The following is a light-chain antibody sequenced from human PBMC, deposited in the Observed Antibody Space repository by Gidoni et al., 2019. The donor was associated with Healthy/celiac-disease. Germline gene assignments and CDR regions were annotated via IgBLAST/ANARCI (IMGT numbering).Light chain of an antibody. J-gene: IGKJ2*01. CDR1: QSISSY. CDR3: KQSYSTPHT. Sequence: DSEMTHSPSSLSASVGDRVTITCRASQSISSYLNWSQQKPGKVPKLLIYAASSLQSGVPSRFSGSGSVTDFTLTISSLQPEDFATYYCKQSYSTPHTFGQGTKLEIK. CDR2: AAS. V-gene: IGKV1-39*01.